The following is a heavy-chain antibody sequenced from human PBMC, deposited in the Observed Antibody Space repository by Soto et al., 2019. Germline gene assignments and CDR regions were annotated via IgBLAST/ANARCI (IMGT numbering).Heavy chain of an antibody. D-gene: IGHD1-1*01. CDR3: LSFWTDS. Sequence: EVQMVGSGGGLVQPGGSLRLSCAASGFTFTNYWLNWVRQASGKGLEWVANIKEDGSEMNYVDSVKGRFTISRDNAKNSVYLQMNSLRAEDTAVYYCLSFWTDSWGQGTLVTVSS. CDR2: IKEDGSEM. CDR1: GFTFTNYW. J-gene: IGHJ4*02. V-gene: IGHV3-7*03.